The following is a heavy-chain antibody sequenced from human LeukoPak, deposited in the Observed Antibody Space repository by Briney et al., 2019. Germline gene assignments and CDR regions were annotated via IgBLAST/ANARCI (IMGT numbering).Heavy chain of an antibody. CDR3: AKDAHGDYRFSYYFDY. Sequence: GGSLRLSCAASGFTFSSYGMHWVRRAPGKGLEWVAVISYDGSNKYYADSVKGRFTISRDNSKNTLYLQMNSLRAEDTAVHYCAKDAHGDYRFSYYFDYWGQGTLVTVSS. V-gene: IGHV3-30*18. J-gene: IGHJ4*02. D-gene: IGHD4-17*01. CDR2: ISYDGSNK. CDR1: GFTFSSYG.